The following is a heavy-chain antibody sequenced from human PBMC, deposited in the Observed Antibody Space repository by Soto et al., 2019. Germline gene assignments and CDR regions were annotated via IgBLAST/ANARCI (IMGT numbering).Heavy chain of an antibody. J-gene: IGHJ4*02. V-gene: IGHV3-74*01. Sequence: EVQLVESGGGLVQPGGSLRLSCAASGFTFSSYWMHWVRQAPGKGLVWVSRINSDGSSTSYADSVKGRFTISRDNAKNTLYRQMTGLGAEDTAVYYCVRPGLVVAPATREDYWGQGTRSPSPQ. CDR3: VRPGLVVAPATREDY. CDR1: GFTFSSYW. D-gene: IGHD2-15*01. CDR2: INSDGSST.